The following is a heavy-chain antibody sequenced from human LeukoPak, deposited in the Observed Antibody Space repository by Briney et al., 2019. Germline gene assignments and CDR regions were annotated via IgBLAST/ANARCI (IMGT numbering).Heavy chain of an antibody. J-gene: IGHJ6*03. D-gene: IGHD3-3*01. Sequence: GGSLRLSCAASGFTFNNCAMSWVRQAPGKGLEWVSYISSSSSTIYYADSVKGRFTIYRDNAKNSLYLQMNSLRAEDTAVYYCARVTIFGVVSPRYYYMDVWGKGTTVTVSS. CDR2: ISSSSSTI. V-gene: IGHV3-48*01. CDR1: GFTFNNCA. CDR3: ARVTIFGVVSPRYYYMDV.